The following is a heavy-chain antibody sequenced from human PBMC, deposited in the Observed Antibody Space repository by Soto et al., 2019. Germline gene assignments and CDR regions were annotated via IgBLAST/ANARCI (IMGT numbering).Heavy chain of an antibody. V-gene: IGHV3-9*01. CDR1: GFTFDDYA. D-gene: IGHD2-2*01. Sequence: AGGSLRLSCAASGFTFDDYAMHWVRQAPGKGLEWVSGISWNSGSIGYADSVKGRFTISRDNAKNSLYLQMNSLRAEDTALYYCAKDSEYQLLGSSCFDYWGQGTLVTVSS. CDR2: ISWNSGSI. CDR3: AKDSEYQLLGSSCFDY. J-gene: IGHJ4*02.